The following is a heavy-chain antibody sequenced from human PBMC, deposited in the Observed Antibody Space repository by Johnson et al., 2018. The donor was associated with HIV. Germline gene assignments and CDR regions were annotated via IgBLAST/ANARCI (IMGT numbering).Heavy chain of an antibody. V-gene: IGHV3-30*02. CDR1: GFTFADYG. Sequence: QMLLLESGGGVVQPGGSLRLSCAASGFTFADYGMHWVRQPPGKGLEWVAFIAHDESITHYADSVKGRFTISRDNSKNTLYLQMNSLRAEDTAVYYCASDWGSRHAFDIWGQGTMVTVSS. CDR3: ASDWGSRHAFDI. J-gene: IGHJ3*02. CDR2: IAHDESIT. D-gene: IGHD7-27*01.